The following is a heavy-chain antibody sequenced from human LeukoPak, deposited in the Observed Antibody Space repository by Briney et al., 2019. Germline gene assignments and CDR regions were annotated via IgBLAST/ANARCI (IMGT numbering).Heavy chain of an antibody. CDR3: AKKTCTSTSCYNNF. CDR1: VFTFSDYA. V-gene: IGHV3-23*01. J-gene: IGHJ4*02. CDR2: ISGNNGDNT. Sequence: PVGSLRLSCAASVFTFSDYAMSWVRQAPGKGLEWVSSISGNNGDNTFYEDSVKGRFTISRDNSKNTLFLQVNSLRAEDTAVYYCAKKTCTSTSCYNNFWGQGTLVTVSS. D-gene: IGHD2-2*01.